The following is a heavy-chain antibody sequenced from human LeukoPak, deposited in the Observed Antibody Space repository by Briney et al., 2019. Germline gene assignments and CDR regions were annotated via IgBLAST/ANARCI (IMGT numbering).Heavy chain of an antibody. CDR1: GGSISSGSYY. CDR3: ARGGRYYGSSGYYSIDY. CDR2: IYTSGST. Sequence: PSETLSLXCTVSGGSISSGSYYWSWIRQPAGKGLEWIGRIYTSGSTNYNPSLKSRVTISVDTSKNQFSLKLSSVAAADTAVYYCARGGRYYGSSGYYSIDYWGQGTLVTVSS. D-gene: IGHD3-22*01. V-gene: IGHV4-61*02. J-gene: IGHJ4*02.